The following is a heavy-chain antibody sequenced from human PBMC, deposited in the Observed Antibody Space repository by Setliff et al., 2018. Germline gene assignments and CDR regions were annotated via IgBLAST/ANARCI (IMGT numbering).Heavy chain of an antibody. D-gene: IGHD3-10*01. CDR3: ATRMPDYYGSGGKWFDP. Sequence: SETRSLTCTVSGGSISSSSYYWGWIRQPPGKGLEWIGYIYYSGSTYYNPSLKSRVTISVDTSKNQFSLKLSSVTAADTAVYYCATRMPDYYGSGGKWFDPWGQGTLVTVSS. V-gene: IGHV4-30-4*08. CDR2: IYYSGST. CDR1: GGSISSSSYY. J-gene: IGHJ5*02.